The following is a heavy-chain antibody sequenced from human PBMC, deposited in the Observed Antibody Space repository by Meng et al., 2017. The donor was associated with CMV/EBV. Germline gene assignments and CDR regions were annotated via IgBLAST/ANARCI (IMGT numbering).Heavy chain of an antibody. D-gene: IGHD1-26*01. CDR1: GFSFSDYP. Sequence: GESLKISCAASGFSFSDYPVHWVRQAPGKGLEWVAVISYDVSSKYYTDPVKGRFTISRDNSKNTLYLHMNSLRAEDTAVYYCARDMEPLALVATADYWGQGTLVTVSS. V-gene: IGHV3-30-3*01. J-gene: IGHJ4*02. CDR3: ARDMEPLALVATADY. CDR2: ISYDVSSK.